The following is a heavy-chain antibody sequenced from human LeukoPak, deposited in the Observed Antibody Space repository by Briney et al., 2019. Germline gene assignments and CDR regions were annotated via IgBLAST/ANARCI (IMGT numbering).Heavy chain of an antibody. V-gene: IGHV3-33*01. J-gene: IGHJ4*02. Sequence: GRSLRLSCAASGFTFRNHGMHWVRQAPGKGLEWAAVIYYDGSIEYYADSVKGRFTISRDNSKNMLYLQMNSLRAEDTAVYYCVRDIKPRYLDFWGQGTLVIVSS. D-gene: IGHD1-14*01. CDR1: GFTFRNHG. CDR2: IYYDGSIE. CDR3: VRDIKPRYLDF.